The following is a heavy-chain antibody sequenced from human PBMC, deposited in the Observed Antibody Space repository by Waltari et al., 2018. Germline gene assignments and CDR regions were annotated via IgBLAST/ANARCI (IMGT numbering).Heavy chain of an antibody. J-gene: IGHJ4*02. CDR3: SRLRGGYYFDQ. V-gene: IGHV5-51*01. D-gene: IGHD3-16*01. CDR2: IYPGDSNT. Sequence: EVQLVQSGAEVKKPGESLKISCKGSGYDFNTYWIGWVRQMPGKGLEWMGIIYPGDSNTRYSPSFQGQVTISADKSISTVYLQWSSLKASDTAIYYCSRLRGGYYFDQWGQGTLVTVSS. CDR1: GYDFNTYW.